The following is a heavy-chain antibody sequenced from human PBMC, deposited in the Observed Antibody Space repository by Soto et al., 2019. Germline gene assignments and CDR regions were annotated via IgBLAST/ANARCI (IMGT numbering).Heavy chain of an antibody. V-gene: IGHV5-51*01. CDR3: ARQTGYSSEHYGMDV. D-gene: IGHD6-25*01. J-gene: IGHJ6*02. Sequence: PGESLQISCKGSGYSFTSYWIGWVRQMPGKGLEWMGIIYPGDSDTRYSPSFQGQVTISADKSISTAYLRWSSLKASDTAMYYCARQTGYSSEHYGMDVWGQGTTVTVSS. CDR1: GYSFTSYW. CDR2: IYPGDSDT.